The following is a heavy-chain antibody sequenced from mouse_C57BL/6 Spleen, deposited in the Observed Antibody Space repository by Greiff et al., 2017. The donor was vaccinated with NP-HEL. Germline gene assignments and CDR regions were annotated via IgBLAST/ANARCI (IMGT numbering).Heavy chain of an antibody. J-gene: IGHJ4*01. V-gene: IGHV1-72*01. CDR3: ARYTTGSYYYAMDY. CDR2: IDPNSGGT. Sequence: QVQLKESGAELVKPGASVKLSCKASGYTFTSYWMHWVKQRPGRGLEWIGRIDPNSGGTKYNEKFKSKATLTVDKPSSTAYMQLSSLTSEDSAVYYCARYTTGSYYYAMDYWGQGTSVTVSS. CDR1: GYTFTSYW. D-gene: IGHD1-1*01.